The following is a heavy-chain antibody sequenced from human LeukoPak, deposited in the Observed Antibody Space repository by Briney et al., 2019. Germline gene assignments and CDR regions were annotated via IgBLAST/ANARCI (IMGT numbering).Heavy chain of an antibody. J-gene: IGHJ4*02. CDR3: ARDWPGYYDILTGYYIGSQSNLDY. CDR2: IKQDGSEK. Sequence: GGSLRLSCAASGFTFTTYWMSWVRQAPGKGLEWVANIKQDGSEKYYVDSVKGRFTISRDNAKNSLYLQMNSLRAEDTAVYYCARDWPGYYDILTGYYIGSQSNLDYWGQGTLVTVSS. V-gene: IGHV3-7*01. CDR1: GFTFTTYW. D-gene: IGHD3-9*01.